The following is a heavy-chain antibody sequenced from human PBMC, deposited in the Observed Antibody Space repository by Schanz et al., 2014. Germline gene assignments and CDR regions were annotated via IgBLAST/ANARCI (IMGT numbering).Heavy chain of an antibody. Sequence: EVQLLESGGGLVQPGGSLRLSCAASGFTFSIYGMSWVRQAPGKGLEWVSRMIGSGSSVFYADSVKGRFVISRDNARSSLYLQMSSLRDGDTAVYYCARDLISSGWYGWGQGTLVTVSS. CDR3: ARDLISSGWYG. CDR1: GFTFSIYG. D-gene: IGHD6-19*01. V-gene: IGHV3-23*01. J-gene: IGHJ4*02. CDR2: MIGSGSSV.